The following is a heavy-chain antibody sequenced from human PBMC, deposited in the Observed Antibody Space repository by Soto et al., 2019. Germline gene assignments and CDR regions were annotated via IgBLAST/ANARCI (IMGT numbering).Heavy chain of an antibody. Sequence: EVQLVESGGGLVQPGRSLRLSCAASGFTFDAYPMHWVRQAPGKGLEWVAGLAWDGGSIEYVDSVEGRFTISRDNAKNARELQMSSLREEDTALDYCVRDDACDLWGQGTQVTVSS. CDR1: GFTFDAYP. CDR3: VRDDACDL. D-gene: IGHD2-21*02. J-gene: IGHJ3*01. CDR2: LAWDGGSI. V-gene: IGHV3-9*01.